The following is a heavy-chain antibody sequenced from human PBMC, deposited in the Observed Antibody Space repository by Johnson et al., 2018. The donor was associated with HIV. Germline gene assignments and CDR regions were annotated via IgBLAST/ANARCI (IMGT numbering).Heavy chain of an antibody. CDR2: IYGDGTT. CDR3: ARDTPFDI. V-gene: IGHV3-66*01. CDR1: GFTFSSYA. Sequence: VQLVESGGGLVQPGRSLRLSCEASGFTFSSYAMNWVRQAPGKGLEWVSVIYGDGTTFYADSVKGRFTISRDNLNNTLYLQMNSLRAEDTAVYYCARDTPFDIWGQGTMVTVSS. J-gene: IGHJ3*02.